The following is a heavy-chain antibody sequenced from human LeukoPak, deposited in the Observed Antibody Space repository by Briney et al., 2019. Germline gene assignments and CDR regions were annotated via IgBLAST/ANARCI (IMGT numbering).Heavy chain of an antibody. CDR3: ARGGGSTANGMDV. CDR1: GYTFSTYD. Sequence: ASVKVSCKASGYTFSTYDFSWVRQAPGQGLEWMGWISSSNGKTNYAQILQGRVTMTTDTSTSTAYMELRSLRSDDTAVHYCARGGGSTANGMDVWGQGTTVTVSS. CDR2: ISSSNGKT. D-gene: IGHD2-15*01. J-gene: IGHJ6*02. V-gene: IGHV1-18*01.